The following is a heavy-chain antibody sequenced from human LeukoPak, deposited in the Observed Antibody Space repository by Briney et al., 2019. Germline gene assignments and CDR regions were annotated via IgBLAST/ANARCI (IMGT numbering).Heavy chain of an antibody. Sequence: GRVPPPPGKGREGRGSIYFSVGTYSNPSLERGVTISVDTSKNQCCLKLSSVTAADSAVYYCARETRSITMVRDWGQGTLVTASS. V-gene: IGHV4-39*07. D-gene: IGHD3-10*01. CDR2: IYFSVGT. J-gene: IGHJ4*02. CDR3: ARETRSITMVRD.